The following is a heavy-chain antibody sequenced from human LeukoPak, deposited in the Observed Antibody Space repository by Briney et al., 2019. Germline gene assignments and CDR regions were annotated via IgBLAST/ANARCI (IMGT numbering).Heavy chain of an antibody. CDR2: IYTSGST. J-gene: IGHJ3*02. CDR1: GDSISNSGYS. D-gene: IGHD6-19*01. V-gene: IGHV4-61*02. CDR3: ASSPSGWYGRGDAFDI. Sequence: SETLSLTCSVSGDSISNSGYSWGWIRQPAGKGLEWIGRIYTSGSTNYNPSLKSRVTISVDTSKNQFSLKLSSVTAADTAVYYCASSPSGWYGRGDAFDIWGQGTMVTVSS.